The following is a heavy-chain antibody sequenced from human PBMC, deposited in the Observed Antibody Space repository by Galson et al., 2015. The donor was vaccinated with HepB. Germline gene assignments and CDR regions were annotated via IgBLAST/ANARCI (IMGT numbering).Heavy chain of an antibody. V-gene: IGHV3-30-3*01. CDR2: ISYDGSKK. J-gene: IGHJ5*02. D-gene: IGHD6-25*01. Sequence: SLRLSCAASGFTFSTYVMYWVRQVPGKGLEWVAVISYDGSKKYYADSVKGRFTISRDNSKNTLFLQLNSLRPEDTAIYYCARPPIPAAATWAQEPLVIVS. CDR1: GFTFSTYV. CDR3: ARPPIPAAAT.